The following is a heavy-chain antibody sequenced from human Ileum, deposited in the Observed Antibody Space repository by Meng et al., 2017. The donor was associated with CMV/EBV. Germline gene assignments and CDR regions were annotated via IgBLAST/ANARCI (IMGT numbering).Heavy chain of an antibody. CDR2: INPKSGGT. J-gene: IGHJ4*02. Sequence: ASVKVSCKASGYTFTDYYMHWVRQAPGQGLDWMGGINPKSGGTNYARKFQGRVTVTRDTSINTVYMELSSLRSDDTAIYYCARDPIVQITDTPGDDWGQGTLVTVSS. CDR3: ARDPIVQITDTPGDD. V-gene: IGHV1-2*02. D-gene: IGHD1-26*01. CDR1: GYTFTDYY.